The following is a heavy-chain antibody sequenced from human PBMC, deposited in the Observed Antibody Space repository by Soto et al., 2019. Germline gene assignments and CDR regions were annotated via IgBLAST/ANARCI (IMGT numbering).Heavy chain of an antibody. CDR1: GGTFSTYA. CDR3: AREIFGLIISWGRDAFDI. Sequence: QVQLVQSGAEVKKPGSSVKVSCKASGGTFSTYAISWVRPAPGQGLEWMGGIIPIFGTAKYAQKFQGRVTSTADESTSTAYMELSSLRSEDTAVYYCAREIFGLIISWGRDAFDIWGQGTMVTVSS. J-gene: IGHJ3*02. D-gene: IGHD3-3*01. CDR2: IIPIFGTA. V-gene: IGHV1-69*01.